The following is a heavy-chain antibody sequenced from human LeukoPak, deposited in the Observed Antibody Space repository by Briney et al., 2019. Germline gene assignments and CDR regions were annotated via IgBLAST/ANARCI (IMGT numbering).Heavy chain of an antibody. CDR2: ISGSGGGT. V-gene: IGHV3-23*01. CDR3: AEDLGGWGDY. D-gene: IGHD3-16*01. J-gene: IGHJ4*02. CDR1: GFTFSTCA. Sequence: GGSLRLSCAAFGFTFSTCAMSWVRQAPGKGVEWVSGISGSGGGTYYADSVKGRFTISRDNAKNSLYLQMNSLSDEDTALYYLAEDLGGWGDYWGQGTLVTVSS.